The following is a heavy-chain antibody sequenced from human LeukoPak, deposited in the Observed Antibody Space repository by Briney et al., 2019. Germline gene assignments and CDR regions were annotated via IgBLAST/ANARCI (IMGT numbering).Heavy chain of an antibody. Sequence: ASVKVSCKASGYTFTGYYMHWVRQAPGQGLEWMGWINPNSGGTNYAQKFQGRVTMTRDTSISTAYMELSRLRSDDTAVYYCARDDYYYDSSGYYYPGAFDIWGQGTMVTVSS. CDR1: GYTFTGYY. CDR2: INPNSGGT. D-gene: IGHD3-22*01. V-gene: IGHV1-2*02. J-gene: IGHJ3*02. CDR3: ARDDYYYDSSGYYYPGAFDI.